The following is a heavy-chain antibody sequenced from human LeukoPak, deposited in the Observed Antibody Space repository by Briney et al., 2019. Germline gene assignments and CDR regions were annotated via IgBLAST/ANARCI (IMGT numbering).Heavy chain of an antibody. Sequence: GRSLRLSCAASGFTFSSYAMHWVRQAPGKGLEWVAVISYDGSNKYYADSVKGRFTISRDNAKNSLYLQMNSLRAEDTAVYYCARDPNYYDSSGYHLRDAFDIWGQGTMVTVSS. D-gene: IGHD3-22*01. CDR2: ISYDGSNK. V-gene: IGHV3-30-3*01. J-gene: IGHJ3*02. CDR3: ARDPNYYDSSGYHLRDAFDI. CDR1: GFTFSSYA.